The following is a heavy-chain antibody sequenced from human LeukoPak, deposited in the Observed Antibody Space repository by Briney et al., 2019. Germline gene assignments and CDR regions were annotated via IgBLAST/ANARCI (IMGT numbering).Heavy chain of an antibody. D-gene: IGHD3-22*01. CDR1: GGSISSYY. V-gene: IGHV4-59*08. J-gene: IGHJ4*02. Sequence: SETLSLTCTVSGGSISSYYWSWIRQPPGKGLEWIGYIYYSGSTNYNPSLKSRVTISVDTSKNQFSLKLSSVTAADTAVYYCASHAVYDSSGPFDYWGQGTLVTVSS. CDR2: IYYSGST. CDR3: ASHAVYDSSGPFDY.